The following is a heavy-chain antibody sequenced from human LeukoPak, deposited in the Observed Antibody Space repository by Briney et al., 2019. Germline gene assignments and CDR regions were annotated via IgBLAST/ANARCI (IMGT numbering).Heavy chain of an antibody. J-gene: IGHJ4*02. V-gene: IGHV4-4*07. D-gene: IGHD4-17*01. CDR1: GGSISSYS. CDR3: ARDYGDYGLVDY. CDR2: IYTSGST. Sequence: PSETLSLTCTVSGGSISSYSWSWIRQPAGKGLEWIGRIYTSGSTNYSPSLKGRVTMSVDTSKNQFSLKLNSVTAADTAVYYCARDYGDYGLVDYWGQGTLVTVSS.